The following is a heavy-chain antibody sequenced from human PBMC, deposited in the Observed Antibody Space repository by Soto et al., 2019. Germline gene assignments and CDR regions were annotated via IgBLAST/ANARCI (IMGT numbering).Heavy chain of an antibody. D-gene: IGHD5-12*01. CDR2: ISYDGSNK. CDR3: ATMEMATLSDYYYGMDV. CDR1: GFTFSSYG. V-gene: IGHV3-30*03. J-gene: IGHJ6*02. Sequence: QVQLVESGGGVVQPGRSLRLSCAASGFTFSSYGMHWVRQAPGKGREWVAVISYDGSNKYYADSVKGRFTISRDNSKNTLYLQMNSLRAEDTAVYYCATMEMATLSDYYYGMDVWGQGTTVTVSS.